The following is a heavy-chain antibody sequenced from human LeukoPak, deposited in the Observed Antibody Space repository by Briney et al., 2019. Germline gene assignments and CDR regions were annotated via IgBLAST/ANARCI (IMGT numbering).Heavy chain of an antibody. Sequence: SETLSLTCTVSGGSMSSGSSYWTWLRQPAGKGLEWIGRIHTSGSTNYNPSLESRVTISVDMSKNQFSLMMSSVTAADTALYYCTRDSSAYDWFFDYWGQGTLVTVSS. CDR1: GGSMSSGSSY. CDR2: IHTSGST. V-gene: IGHV4-61*02. J-gene: IGHJ4*02. CDR3: TRDSSAYDWFFDY. D-gene: IGHD5-12*01.